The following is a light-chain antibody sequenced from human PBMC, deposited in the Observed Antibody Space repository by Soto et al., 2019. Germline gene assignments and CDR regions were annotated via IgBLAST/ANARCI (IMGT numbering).Light chain of an antibody. J-gene: IGLJ2*01. V-gene: IGLV1-44*01. CDR1: SSNIGSNN. CDR3: EAWDDSLNGVV. CDR2: SNN. Sequence: QSVLTQTPSASGTPGQRVNISCSGSSSNIGSNNVNWYQQLPGTAPKLLIYSNNQRPSGVPDRFSGSKSGTSASLAISGLQSEVEADYYCEAWDDSLNGVVFGGGTKLTVL.